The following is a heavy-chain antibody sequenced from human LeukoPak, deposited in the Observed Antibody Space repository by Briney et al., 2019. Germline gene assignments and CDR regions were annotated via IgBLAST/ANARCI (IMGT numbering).Heavy chain of an antibody. CDR1: GGSISSYY. CDR3: ARSQYRADAFDI. D-gene: IGHD2-2*01. V-gene: IGHV4-59*01. CDR2: IYYSGST. Sequence: PSETLSLTCTVSGGSISSYYWSWIRQPPGKGLEWIGYIYYSGSTNYNPSLKSRVTISVDTSKNQFSPKLSSVTAADTAVYYCARSQYRADAFDIWGQGTMVTVSS. J-gene: IGHJ3*02.